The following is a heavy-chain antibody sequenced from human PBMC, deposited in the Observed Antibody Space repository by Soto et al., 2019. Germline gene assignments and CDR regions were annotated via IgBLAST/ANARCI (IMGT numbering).Heavy chain of an antibody. CDR2: IYHGGTT. Sequence: QVQLQESGPGLVRPSPTLSLTCAVSGGSIDSAGSYWSWIRQIPGRGLEWIGHIYHGGTTDYNTSLKGRVTMSVDTSKNQFSLELNSVTAADTAVYYCARYCSGGTCYDRIDYWGQGTLVAVSS. J-gene: IGHJ4*02. D-gene: IGHD2-15*01. CDR3: ARYCSGGTCYDRIDY. V-gene: IGHV4-31*11. CDR1: GGSIDSAGSY.